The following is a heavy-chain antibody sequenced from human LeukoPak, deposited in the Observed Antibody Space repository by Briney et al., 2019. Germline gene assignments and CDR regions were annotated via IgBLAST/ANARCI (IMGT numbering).Heavy chain of an antibody. CDR1: GFTFSSFA. J-gene: IGHJ4*02. V-gene: IGHV3-23*01. CDR3: VVTIFGVVH. D-gene: IGHD3-3*01. CDR2: ISGGGGST. Sequence: PGGSLRLSCAASGFTFSSFAMSWVRQAAGKGLEWVSLISGGGGSTYYADSVKGRFTISRDDSKNTLFLQMNSLRAEDTAVYYCVVTIFGVVHWGQGTLVTVSS.